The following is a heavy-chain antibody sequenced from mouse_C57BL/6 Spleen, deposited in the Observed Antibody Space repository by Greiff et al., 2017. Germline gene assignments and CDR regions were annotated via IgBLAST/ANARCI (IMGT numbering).Heavy chain of an antibody. CDR3: ARRGSAQALDY. CDR2: INPYNGGT. D-gene: IGHD3-2*02. V-gene: IGHV1-19*01. CDR1: GYTFTDYY. J-gene: IGHJ2*01. Sequence: VQLQQSGPVLVKPGASVKMSCKASGYTFTDYYMNWVKQSHGKSLEWIGVINPYNGGTSYNQKFKGKATLTVDTSSSTAYMELNSLTSEDSAVYYCARRGSAQALDYWGQGTTLTVSS.